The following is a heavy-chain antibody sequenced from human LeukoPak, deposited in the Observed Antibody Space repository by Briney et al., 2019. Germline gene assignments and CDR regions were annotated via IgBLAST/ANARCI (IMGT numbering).Heavy chain of an antibody. V-gene: IGHV3-23*01. D-gene: IGHD3-10*01. CDR3: AKGGVRGVTITGFDY. CDR2: ISGRGGST. CDR1: GFTFGSYA. J-gene: IGHJ4*02. Sequence: PGGSLRLSCAASGFTFGSYAMSWVRQAPGKGLEWVSAISGRGGSTYYADSVKGRFTISRDNSKNTLYLQMNGLRADDTALYYCAKGGVRGVTITGFDYWGQGTLVTVSS.